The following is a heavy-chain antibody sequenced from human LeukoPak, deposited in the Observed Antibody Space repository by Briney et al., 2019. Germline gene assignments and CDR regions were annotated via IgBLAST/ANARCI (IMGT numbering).Heavy chain of an antibody. V-gene: IGHV3-7*01. CDR1: GFTFSSYA. J-gene: IGHJ4*02. Sequence: GGFLRLSCAASGFTFSSYAMSWVRQAPGKGLEWVVNIKQDGSEKYYVDSVKGRFTISRDNAKNSLYLQMNSLRAEDTAVYYCARGFGSSYVHYWGQGTLVTVSS. CDR3: ARGFGSSYVHY. CDR2: IKQDGSEK. D-gene: IGHD6-13*01.